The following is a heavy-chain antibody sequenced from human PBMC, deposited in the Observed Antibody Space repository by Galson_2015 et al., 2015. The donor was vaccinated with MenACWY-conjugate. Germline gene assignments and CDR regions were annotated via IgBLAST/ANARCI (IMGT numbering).Heavy chain of an antibody. CDR2: ISSNGNYI. Sequence: SLRLSCAASGFIFSSYPMNWVRQAPGKGLEWVASISSNGNYIYYADSMRGRFTISRDNAENSLYLQMNSLGAEDTAVYYCARHTVVTAVLYWSFDLWGRGTLVTISS. D-gene: IGHD2-21*02. V-gene: IGHV3-21*01. CDR3: ARHTVVTAVLYWSFDL. J-gene: IGHJ2*01. CDR1: GFIFSSYP.